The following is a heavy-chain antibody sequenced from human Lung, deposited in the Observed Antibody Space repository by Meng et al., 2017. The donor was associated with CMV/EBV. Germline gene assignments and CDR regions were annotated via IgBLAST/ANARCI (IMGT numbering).Heavy chain of an antibody. CDR1: GYTFTSYG. J-gene: IGHJ6*02. CDR2: ISTYNSNT. D-gene: IGHD3-10*01. CDR3: ARDRTPDSVLHHYYYYGMDV. V-gene: IGHV1-18*01. Sequence: ASVKVSXKASGYTFTSYGISWGRQAPGQGLKWMGWISTYNSNTNYAQTFRGRLTFTADTSTRTAYLYLRSLRAGDTAVYYCARDRTPDSVLHHYYYYGMDVWGQGTTVTVSS.